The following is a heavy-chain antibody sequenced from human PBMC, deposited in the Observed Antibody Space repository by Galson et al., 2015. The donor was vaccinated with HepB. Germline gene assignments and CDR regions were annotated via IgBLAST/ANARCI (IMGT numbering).Heavy chain of an antibody. V-gene: IGHV3-30*03. J-gene: IGHJ4*02. CDR3: ARNTPASGYHGLHY. D-gene: IGHD6-25*01. CDR2: IQYNGFTK. CDR1: GFTFSSYA. Sequence: SLRLSCAASGFTFSSYAMSWVRQAPGKGLEWVAYIQYNGFTKYYGDSVTGRFTISRDNSKNTLYLQMNSLRPEDTALYHCARNTPASGYHGLHYGGQGTLVTVSS.